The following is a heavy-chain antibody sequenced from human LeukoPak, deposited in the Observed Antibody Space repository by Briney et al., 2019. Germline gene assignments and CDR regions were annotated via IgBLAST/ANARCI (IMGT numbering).Heavy chain of an antibody. CDR3: ARDPPYDSSGYYPYY. V-gene: IGHV4-4*07. CDR2: IYTSGST. CDR1: GGSISSYY. D-gene: IGHD3-22*01. Sequence: SETLSLTCTVSGGSISSYYWSWIRQPAGKGLEWIGRIYTSGSTNYNPSLKSRVTMSVDTSKNQFSLKLSSVTAADTAVYYCARDPPYDSSGYYPYYWGQGTLVTVSS. J-gene: IGHJ4*02.